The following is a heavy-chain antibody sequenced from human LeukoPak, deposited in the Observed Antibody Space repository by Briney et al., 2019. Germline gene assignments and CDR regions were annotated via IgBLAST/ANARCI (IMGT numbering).Heavy chain of an antibody. Sequence: GESLKISCKGSGYSFTNYWIDWVRQMPGKGLEWMGIIYPGDSDIRYSPSFQGQVTISADKSISTAYLQWSSLKASDTAMYYCARSTERLLPDYWGQGTLVTASS. CDR2: IYPGDSDI. V-gene: IGHV5-51*01. CDR1: GYSFTNYW. CDR3: ARSTERLLPDY. D-gene: IGHD3-3*01. J-gene: IGHJ4*02.